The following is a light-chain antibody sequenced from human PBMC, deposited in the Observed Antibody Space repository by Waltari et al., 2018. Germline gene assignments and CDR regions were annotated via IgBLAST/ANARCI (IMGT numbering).Light chain of an antibody. V-gene: IGKV3-20*01. CDR2: GAS. J-gene: IGKJ1*01. CDR3: QRNDRLPVT. Sequence: EIVLTQSPGTLSLSPGERDTLSCRASQSIGRALLWYQQKPGQAPRLLIYGASTRATGILDRFSGSGSGTDFSLTISRLEPEDFAVYYCQRNDRLPVTFGQGTKVEIK. CDR1: QSIGRA.